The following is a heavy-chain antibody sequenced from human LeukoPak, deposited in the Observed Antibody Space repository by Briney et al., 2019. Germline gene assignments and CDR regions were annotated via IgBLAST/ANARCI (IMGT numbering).Heavy chain of an antibody. D-gene: IGHD5-24*01. J-gene: IGHJ4*02. CDR1: GFTFSNYW. CDR2: IYNDGSST. CDR3: ARAGHGYKYYFDY. V-gene: IGHV3-74*01. Sequence: HPGGSLRLSCAASGFTFSNYWMHWVRQAPGKGLVWVSRIYNDGSSTSYADSVKGRFTISRDNAKNSLYLQMNSLRAEDTAVYYCARAGHGYKYYFDYWGQGTLVTVSS.